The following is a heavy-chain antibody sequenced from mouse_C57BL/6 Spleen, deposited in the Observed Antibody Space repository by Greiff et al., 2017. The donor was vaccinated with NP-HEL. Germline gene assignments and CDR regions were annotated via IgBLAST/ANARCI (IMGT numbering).Heavy chain of an antibody. CDR3: ARAYDYDIYAMDY. J-gene: IGHJ4*01. D-gene: IGHD2-4*01. V-gene: IGHV5-16*01. CDR2: INYDGSST. Sequence: EVKLVESEGGLVQPGSSMKLSCTASGFTFSDYYMAWVRQVPEKGLEWVANINYDGSSTYYLDSLKSRFIISRDNAKNILYLQMSSLNSEDTATYYCARAYDYDIYAMDYWGQGTSVTVSS. CDR1: GFTFSDYY.